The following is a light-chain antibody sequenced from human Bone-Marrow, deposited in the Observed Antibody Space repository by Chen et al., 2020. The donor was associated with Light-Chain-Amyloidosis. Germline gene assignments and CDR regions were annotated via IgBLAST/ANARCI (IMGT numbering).Light chain of an antibody. CDR1: QSLLHSDGQTY. CDR3: MQGLHVPLT. Sequence: DIVMPQTPLSLSVTPGQPASISCKSSQSLLHSDGQTYLYWYLQRPGQSPQLLIYEVSSRLSGVPDRFSGSGSGTDFTLKISQVEAEDVGVFYCMQGLHVPLTFGGGTKVEIK. V-gene: IGKV2-29*03. CDR2: EVS. J-gene: IGKJ4*01.